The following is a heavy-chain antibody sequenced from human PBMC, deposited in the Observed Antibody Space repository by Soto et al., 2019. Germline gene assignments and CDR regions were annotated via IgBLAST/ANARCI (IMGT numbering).Heavy chain of an antibody. V-gene: IGHV4-61*01. CDR1: GGSVSSGSDY. CDR3: ARTYDFWSGFPEAMDV. CDR2: IYYSGST. Sequence: VQLQESGPGLVKPSETLSLTCTVSGGSVSSGSDYWSWIRQPPGKGLDCIGYIYYSGSTNYNPSLKSRVTISVDTSKNQFSLKLSSVTAADTAVYYCARTYDFWSGFPEAMDVWGQGTTVTVSS. D-gene: IGHD3-3*01. J-gene: IGHJ6*02.